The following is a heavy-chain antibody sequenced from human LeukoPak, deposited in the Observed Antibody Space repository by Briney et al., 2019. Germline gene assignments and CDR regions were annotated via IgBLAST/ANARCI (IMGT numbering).Heavy chain of an antibody. CDR1: GFTFSSYA. CDR2: RSYDGSNK. D-gene: IGHD3-22*01. Sequence: PGGSLRLSCAASGFTFSSYAMHWVRQAPGKGLGWVAVRSYDGSNKYYADSVKGRFTISRDNSKNTLYLQMNSLRAEDTAVYYCARTYDSSGYYYYYYMDVWGKGTTVTVSS. J-gene: IGHJ6*03. CDR3: ARTYDSSGYYYYYYMDV. V-gene: IGHV3-30*04.